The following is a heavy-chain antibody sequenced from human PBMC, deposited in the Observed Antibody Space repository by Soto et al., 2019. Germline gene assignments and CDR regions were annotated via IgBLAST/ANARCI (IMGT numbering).Heavy chain of an antibody. D-gene: IGHD1-7*01. CDR1: GYNFNTYD. Sequence: QVQLVQSGAEVEKPGASVKVSCQASGYNFNTYDINWVRQATGQGLEWMGWMSPSSGNTNYAQKFQGRVTMTRDTSVSTAYMELNSLTSDDTAVYYCARGRTQGYDYWGQGTPVTVSS. J-gene: IGHJ4*02. V-gene: IGHV1-8*02. CDR2: MSPSSGNT. CDR3: ARGRTQGYDY.